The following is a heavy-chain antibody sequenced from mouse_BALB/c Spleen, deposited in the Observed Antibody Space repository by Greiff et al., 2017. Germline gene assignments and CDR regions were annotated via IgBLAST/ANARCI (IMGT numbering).Heavy chain of an antibody. CDR2: IWGGGST. CDR3: AKHDYYGSSFWYFDV. Sequence: VQLVESGPGLVAPSQSLSITCTVSGFSLTDYGVSWIRQPPGKGLEWLGVIWGGGSTYYNSALKSRLSISKDNSKSQVFLKMNSLQTDDTAMYYCAKHDYYGSSFWYFDVWGAGTTVTVSS. V-gene: IGHV2-6-5*01. D-gene: IGHD1-1*01. CDR1: GFSLTDYG. J-gene: IGHJ1*01.